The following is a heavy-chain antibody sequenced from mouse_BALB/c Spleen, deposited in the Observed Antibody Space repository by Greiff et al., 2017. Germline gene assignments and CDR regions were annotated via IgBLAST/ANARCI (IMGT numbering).Heavy chain of an antibody. CDR2: ISSGSSTI. CDR3: ARSFYGKYYFDY. Sequence: EVTLMESGGGLVQPGGSRKLSCAASGFTFSSFGMHWVRQAPEKGLEWVAYISSGSSTIYYADTVKGRFTISRDNPKSTLFLQMTSLRSEDTAMYYCARSFYGKYYFDYWGQGTTLTVSS. V-gene: IGHV5-17*02. J-gene: IGHJ2*01. CDR1: GFTFSSFG. D-gene: IGHD2-1*01.